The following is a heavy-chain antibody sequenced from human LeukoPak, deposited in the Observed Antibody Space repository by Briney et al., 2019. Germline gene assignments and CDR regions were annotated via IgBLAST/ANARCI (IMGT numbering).Heavy chain of an antibody. J-gene: IGHJ3*02. CDR1: GFTFTSYA. CDR3: AKHYSGTWYNAFDI. D-gene: IGHD6-13*01. V-gene: IGHV3-23*01. Sequence: PGGSLRLSCAASGFTFTSYAMSWVRQAPGKGLEWVSDISGTGDNTYYADSVKGRFTISRDNSENKLYLQMNSLRDEDTAVYYCAKHYSGTWYNAFDIWGEGTMVTVSS. CDR2: ISGTGDNT.